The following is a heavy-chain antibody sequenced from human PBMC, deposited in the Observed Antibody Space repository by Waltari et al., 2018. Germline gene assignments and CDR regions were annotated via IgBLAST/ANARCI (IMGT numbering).Heavy chain of an antibody. CDR2: KSYDGSNK. CDR1: GFTFSSYG. J-gene: IGHJ4*02. D-gene: IGHD3-16*02. Sequence: QVQLVESGGGVVQPGRSLRLSCAASGFTFSSYGMHWVRQAPGKGLEWVAFKSYDGSNKYYADSVKGRFTISRDNSKNTLYLQMNSLRAEDTAVYYCAKITFGGVIDNDYWGQGTLVTVSS. V-gene: IGHV3-30*18. CDR3: AKITFGGVIDNDY.